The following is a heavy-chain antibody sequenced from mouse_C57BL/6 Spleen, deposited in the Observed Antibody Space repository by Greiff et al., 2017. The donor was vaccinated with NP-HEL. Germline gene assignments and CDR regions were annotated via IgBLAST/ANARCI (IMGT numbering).Heavy chain of an antibody. J-gene: IGHJ2*01. Sequence: QVQLKQPGAELVKPGASVKLSCKASGYTFTSYWMHWVKQRPGRGLEWIGRIDPNSGGTKYNEKFKSKATLTVDKPSSTAYMQLSSLTSEDSAVYYCARWYYGSSDYFDYWGQGTTLTVSS. CDR1: GYTFTSYW. CDR2: IDPNSGGT. CDR3: ARWYYGSSDYFDY. D-gene: IGHD1-1*01. V-gene: IGHV1-72*01.